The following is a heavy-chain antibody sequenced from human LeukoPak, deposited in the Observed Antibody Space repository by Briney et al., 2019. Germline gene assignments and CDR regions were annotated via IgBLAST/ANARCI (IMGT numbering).Heavy chain of an antibody. D-gene: IGHD1-26*01. J-gene: IGHJ4*02. V-gene: IGHV1-46*01. CDR2: INPSGGST. CDR3: ARGSSKRIVGASD. Sequence: ALVKVSCKASGYTFTSYYMHWVRQAPGQGLEWMGIINPSGGSTSYAQKFQGRVTTTRDMSTSTVYMELSSLRSEDTAVYYCARGSSKRIVGASDWGQGTLVTVSS. CDR1: GYTFTSYY.